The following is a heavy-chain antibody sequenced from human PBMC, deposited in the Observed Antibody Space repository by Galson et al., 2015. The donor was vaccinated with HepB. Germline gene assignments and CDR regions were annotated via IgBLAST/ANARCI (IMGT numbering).Heavy chain of an antibody. J-gene: IGHJ3*02. V-gene: IGHV1-24*01. D-gene: IGHD2-2*01. CDR2: FDPEDGET. CDR3: ATDPGCGRASCHDAFDI. CDR1: GYIVTDLS. Sequence: SVKVSCKVSGYIVTDLSMHWVRQAPGKGLEWIGGFDPEDGETIFAQKFQGRVTMTEDISTDTAYLELSSLRSDDTAMYYCATDPGCGRASCHDAFDIWGQGTMVFVSS.